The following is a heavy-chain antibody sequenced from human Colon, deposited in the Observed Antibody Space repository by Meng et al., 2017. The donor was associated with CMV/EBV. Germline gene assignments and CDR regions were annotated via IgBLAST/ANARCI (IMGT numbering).Heavy chain of an antibody. CDR1: GDATGISY. Sequence: SETLSLTCTVSGDATGISYWNWIRQPPGKGLEWIGYVSDMGSTVYNPSVKSRVTISVDKSKNQFTLKLTSVTAADTAVYYCARGGGGIAGRLRGPFDYWGQGSLVTVSS. J-gene: IGHJ4*02. CDR2: VSDMGST. CDR3: ARGGGGIAGRLRGPFDY. V-gene: IGHV4-59*01. D-gene: IGHD6-6*01.